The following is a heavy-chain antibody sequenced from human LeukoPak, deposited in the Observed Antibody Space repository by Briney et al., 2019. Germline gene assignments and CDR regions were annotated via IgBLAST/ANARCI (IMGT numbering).Heavy chain of an antibody. CDR1: GFTFSSYG. CDR2: IRYDGSNK. Sequence: PGGSLRLSCAASGFTFSSYGMHWVRQAPGKGLEWVAFIRYDGSNKYYADSVKGRFTISRDNSKNTLYLQMNSLRAEDTAVYYCAKDELLWFGELAGIPYWGQGTLVTVSS. J-gene: IGHJ4*02. D-gene: IGHD3-10*01. CDR3: AKDELLWFGELAGIPY. V-gene: IGHV3-30*02.